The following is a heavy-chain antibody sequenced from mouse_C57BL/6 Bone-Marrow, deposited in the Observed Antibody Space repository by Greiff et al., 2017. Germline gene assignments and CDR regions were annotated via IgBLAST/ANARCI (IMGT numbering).Heavy chain of an antibody. CDR1: GYTFTSYW. Sequence: QVQLQQPGAELVKPGASVKLSCKASGYTFTSYWMQWVKQRPGQGLEWIGEIDPSDSYTNYNQKFKGKATLTVDTSSSTAYMQLSSLTSEDSAFYYCARGYYGSSYSLFAYWGQGTLVTVSA. D-gene: IGHD1-1*01. CDR2: IDPSDSYT. CDR3: ARGYYGSSYSLFAY. J-gene: IGHJ3*01. V-gene: IGHV1-50*01.